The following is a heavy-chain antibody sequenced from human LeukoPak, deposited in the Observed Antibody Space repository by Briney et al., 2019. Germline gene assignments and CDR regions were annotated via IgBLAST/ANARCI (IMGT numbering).Heavy chain of an antibody. D-gene: IGHD2-8*01. J-gene: IGHJ4*02. V-gene: IGHV3-23*01. CDR1: GFTFSSCA. CDR2: ISDTGATT. Sequence: PGGSLRLSCAGSGFTFSSCAMSWVRQAPGKGLEWVSAISDTGATTYDADSVKGRLTISRDNSRSTLYLQMNSLRAEDTALYYCAKDTSIGRYCTNGVCSPFDYWGQGTLVTVSS. CDR3: AKDTSIGRYCTNGVCSPFDY.